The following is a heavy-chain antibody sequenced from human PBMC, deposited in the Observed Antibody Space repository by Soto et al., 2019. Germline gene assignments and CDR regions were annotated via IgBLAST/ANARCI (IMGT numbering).Heavy chain of an antibody. V-gene: IGHV1-18*01. D-gene: IGHD3-3*01. Sequence: QLQLMQSGGEAKNPGASVKVSCEASGYSFSTYAISWLRQAPGQGLEWMGLITPNNGYTNYAQKFQGRLTLTTDIPSSTAYKELTSLRYDDTAMYYCATSYDSGFDPWGQGTLVSVS. J-gene: IGHJ5*02. CDR2: ITPNNGYT. CDR1: GYSFSTYA. CDR3: ATSYDSGFDP.